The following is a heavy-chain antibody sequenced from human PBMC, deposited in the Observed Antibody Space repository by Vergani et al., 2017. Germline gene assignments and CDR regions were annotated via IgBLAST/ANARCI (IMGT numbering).Heavy chain of an antibody. V-gene: IGHV3-21*01. CDR2: ISSSSSYI. CDR1: GFTFSSYS. CDR3: ARAPYCSSTSCNYYYYYYMDV. J-gene: IGHJ6*03. D-gene: IGHD2-2*01. Sequence: EVQLVESGGGLVKPGGSLRLSCAASGFTFSSYSMNWVRQAPGKGLEWVSSISSSSSYIYYADSVKGRFTISRDNAKNSLYLQMNSLRAEDTAVYYCARAPYCSSTSCNYYYYYYMDVWGKGTTVTVSS.